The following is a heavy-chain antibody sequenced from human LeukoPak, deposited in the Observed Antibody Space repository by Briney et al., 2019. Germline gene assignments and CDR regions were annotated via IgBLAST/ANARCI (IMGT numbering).Heavy chain of an antibody. J-gene: IGHJ4*02. CDR1: GYTLTSHY. D-gene: IGHD5-18*01. CDR2: INPSGGST. V-gene: IGHV1-46*01. Sequence: ASVKVSCKASGYTLTSHYMHWVRQAPGQGLEWMGIINPSGGSTSYAQKFQGRVTMTRDTSTSTVYMDLSSLRSEGTAVYYCATDRGYSYGQTLTFDYWGQGTLVTVSS. CDR3: ATDRGYSYGQTLTFDY.